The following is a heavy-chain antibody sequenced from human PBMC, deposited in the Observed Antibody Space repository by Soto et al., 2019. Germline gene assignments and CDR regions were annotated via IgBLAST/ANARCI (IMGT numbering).Heavy chain of an antibody. J-gene: IGHJ4*02. D-gene: IGHD5-18*01. CDR2: IYYSGST. V-gene: IGHV4-39*01. Sequence: PSETLSLTCTVSGGSISSSSYYWGWIRQPPGKGLEWIGSIYYSGSTYYNPSLKSRVTISVDTSKNQFSLKLSSVTAADTAVYYCARPYEDSYEPQRFDYWGQGTLVTVSS. CDR1: GGSISSSSYY. CDR3: ARPYEDSYEPQRFDY.